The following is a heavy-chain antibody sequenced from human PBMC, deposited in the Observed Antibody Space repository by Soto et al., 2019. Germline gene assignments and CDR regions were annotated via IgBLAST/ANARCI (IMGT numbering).Heavy chain of an antibody. CDR3: VRDLATTDHTYYYYYYGMDV. CDR2: IRNSRSTI. Sequence: GGSLRLSCAASGFTFSSYGMHWVRQAPGKGLEWVAVIRNSRSTIYYADSVKGRFTISRDNAKNTLYLQMNSLRDEDTAVYYCVRDLATTDHTYYYYYYGMDVWGQGTTVTVSS. J-gene: IGHJ6*02. CDR1: GFTFSSYG. V-gene: IGHV3-48*02. D-gene: IGHD5-12*01.